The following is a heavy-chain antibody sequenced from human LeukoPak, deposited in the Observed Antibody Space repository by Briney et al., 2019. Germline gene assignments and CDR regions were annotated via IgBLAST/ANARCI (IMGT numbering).Heavy chain of an antibody. CDR3: ARMGGITMIRGVLSAFDI. J-gene: IGHJ3*02. CDR1: GGSISSYY. V-gene: IGHV4-59*01. Sequence: SETLSLTCTVSGGSISSYYWSWIRQPPGKGLDWIGSIYYSGSTNYNPSLRSRVTFSIDTSKNQCSLKLTSVTAADTAVYYCARMGGITMIRGVLSAFDIWGQGTAVTVSS. D-gene: IGHD3-10*01. CDR2: IYYSGST.